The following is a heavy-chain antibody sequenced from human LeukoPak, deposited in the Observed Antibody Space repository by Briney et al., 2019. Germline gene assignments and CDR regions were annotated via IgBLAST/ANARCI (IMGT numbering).Heavy chain of an antibody. CDR3: ARDQLLSYYDSSGYADY. Sequence: ASVKVSCKASGYTFTSYGISWVRQAPGQGLEWMGWISAYNGNTNYAQKLQGRVTMTTDTSTSTAYMELRSLRSDDTAVYYCARDQLLSYYDSSGYADYWGQGTLVTVSS. CDR2: ISAYNGNT. D-gene: IGHD3-22*01. CDR1: GYTFTSYG. J-gene: IGHJ4*02. V-gene: IGHV1-18*01.